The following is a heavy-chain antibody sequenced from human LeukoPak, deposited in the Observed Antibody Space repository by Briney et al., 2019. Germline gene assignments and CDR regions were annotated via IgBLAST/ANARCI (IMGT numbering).Heavy chain of an antibody. Sequence: SETLSLTCTVSGGSISSHYWSWIRQPPRKGLEWIGYIYYSGSTNYNPSLKSRVTISVDTSKNQFSLKLSSVTAADTAVYYCARSPLRYYDSSGYYYVDYYYMDVWGKGTTVTVSS. V-gene: IGHV4-59*11. D-gene: IGHD3-22*01. CDR3: ARSPLRYYDSSGYYYVDYYYMDV. CDR2: IYYSGST. CDR1: GGSISSHY. J-gene: IGHJ6*03.